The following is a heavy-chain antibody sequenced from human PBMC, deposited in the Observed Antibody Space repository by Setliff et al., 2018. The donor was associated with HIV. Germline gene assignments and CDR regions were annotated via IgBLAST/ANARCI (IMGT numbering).Heavy chain of an antibody. CDR3: ARATFGGVIGYFDY. CDR2: IKQDGSEK. J-gene: IGHJ4*02. Sequence: PGGSLRLSCAASGFIFSDHWMTWVRQAPGKGMEWVANIKQDGSEKYYADSVKGRFTISRDSAKNSLYLQMNSLRAEDTAVYYCARATFGGVIGYFDYWGQGTLVTVSS. CDR1: GFIFSDHW. V-gene: IGHV3-7*01. D-gene: IGHD3-16*02.